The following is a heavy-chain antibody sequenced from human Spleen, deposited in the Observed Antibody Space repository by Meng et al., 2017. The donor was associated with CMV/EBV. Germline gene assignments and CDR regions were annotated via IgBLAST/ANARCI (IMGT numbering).Heavy chain of an antibody. J-gene: IGHJ4*02. CDR1: GGSVSSGGFY. D-gene: IGHD3-22*01. Sequence: LRLSCTVSGGSVSSGGFYWSWIRHHPGRGLEWIGYSDYRRSSKYNPSLKIRVTVSEDKSKNQFSLKLSSVTAADTAVYYCASVTFFSDTSGYYSLFFDYWGQGSPVTVSS. V-gene: IGHV4-31*03. CDR2: SDYRRSS. CDR3: ASVTFFSDTSGYYSLFFDY.